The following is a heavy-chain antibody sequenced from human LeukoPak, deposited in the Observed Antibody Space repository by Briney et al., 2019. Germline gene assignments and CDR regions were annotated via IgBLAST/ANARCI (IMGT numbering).Heavy chain of an antibody. CDR1: GFTFSSYG. CDR3: AKPVGVMAYFDY. CDR2: ISYDGSNK. Sequence: GRSLRLSCAASGFTFSSYGMHWVREAPGKGLEWVAVISYDGSNKYYADSVKGRFTISRDNSKNTLYLQMNSLRAEDTAVYYCAKPVGVMAYFDYWGQGTLVTVSS. V-gene: IGHV3-30*18. D-gene: IGHD3-10*01. J-gene: IGHJ4*02.